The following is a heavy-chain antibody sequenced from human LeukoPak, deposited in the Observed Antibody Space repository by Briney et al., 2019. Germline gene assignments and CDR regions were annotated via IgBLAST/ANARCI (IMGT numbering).Heavy chain of an antibody. Sequence: GGSLRLSCEASGFTFNDYAMHWVRQAPGKGLEWVSGISWNSGSIGYADSVKGRLTISRDNAKNSLYPHINRLRTEDTALYYCAKDMYSSGSNGEGYLQHWGQGTLVTVSS. V-gene: IGHV3-9*01. J-gene: IGHJ1*01. CDR1: GFTFNDYA. CDR2: ISWNSGSI. D-gene: IGHD6-19*01. CDR3: AKDMYSSGSNGEGYLQH.